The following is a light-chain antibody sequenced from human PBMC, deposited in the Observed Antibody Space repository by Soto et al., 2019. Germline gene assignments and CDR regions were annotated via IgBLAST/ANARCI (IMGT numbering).Light chain of an antibody. CDR1: QSISNY. Sequence: DIQMTQSPSSLSASVGDRVTITCRESQSISNYLNWYQQKPGKAPKLLMYAASSLQSGVPSRFGGSGSGTDFTLTISSLQPEDFATYYCQQRYSTPRTFGQGTKVEIK. CDR2: AAS. V-gene: IGKV1-39*01. J-gene: IGKJ1*01. CDR3: QQRYSTPRT.